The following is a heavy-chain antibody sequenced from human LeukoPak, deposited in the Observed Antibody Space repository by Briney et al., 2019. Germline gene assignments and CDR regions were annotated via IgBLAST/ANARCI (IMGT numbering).Heavy chain of an antibody. J-gene: IGHJ4*02. CDR1: GGSISSGDYY. V-gene: IGHV4-30-4*08. D-gene: IGHD3-16*01. CDR2: TYYSGST. CDR3: ARDRLGDPIDY. Sequence: SQTLSLTCTVSGGSISSGDYYWSWIRQPPGKGLEWIGYTYYSGSTYYNPSRKSRVTISVDTSKNQFSLKLSSVTAADTAVYYCARDRLGDPIDYWGQGTLVTVSS.